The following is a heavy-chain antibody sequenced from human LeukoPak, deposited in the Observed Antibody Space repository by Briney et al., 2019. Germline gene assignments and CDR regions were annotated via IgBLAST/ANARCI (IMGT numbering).Heavy chain of an antibody. Sequence: GRSLRLSCAASGFTFDDYAMHWVRQAPGKGLEWVSGISWNSGSIGYADSVKGRLTISRDNAKNSLYLQMNSLRAEDTALYYCAKGAWPRSRGYFDYWGQGTLVTVSS. V-gene: IGHV3-9*01. CDR1: GFTFDDYA. J-gene: IGHJ4*02. D-gene: IGHD6-19*01. CDR3: AKGAWPRSRGYFDY. CDR2: ISWNSGSI.